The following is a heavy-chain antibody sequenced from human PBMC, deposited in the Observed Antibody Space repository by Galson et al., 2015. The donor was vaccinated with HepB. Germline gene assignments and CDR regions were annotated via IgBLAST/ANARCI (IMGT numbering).Heavy chain of an antibody. V-gene: IGHV1-46*04. Sequence: SVKVSCKASGYTFTSYYMHWVRQAPGQGLEWMGIITPSGGSTSYAQRLQGRVTMTRDTSTSTVYMELSSLRSEDTAVYYCARDRGGWPTRAFDIWGQGTMVTVSS. CDR2: ITPSGGST. CDR3: ARDRGGWPTRAFDI. J-gene: IGHJ3*02. CDR1: GYTFTSYY. D-gene: IGHD6-19*01.